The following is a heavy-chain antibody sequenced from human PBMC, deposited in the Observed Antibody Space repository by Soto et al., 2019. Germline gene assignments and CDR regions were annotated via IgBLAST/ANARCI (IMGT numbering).Heavy chain of an antibody. CDR2: MYYNGNI. V-gene: IGHV4-59*01. J-gene: IGHJ5*02. CDR1: VVSISNYY. CDR3: ASGGTWFDP. D-gene: IGHD3-16*01. Sequence: AETLSLTCNVSVVSISNYYWTCVRHSPEKGLEWIGYMYYNGNINYNPSLKSRGTISIDTYKNHLSLTLKSVNAAETAVYYCASGGTWFDPWGQGALVTVYS.